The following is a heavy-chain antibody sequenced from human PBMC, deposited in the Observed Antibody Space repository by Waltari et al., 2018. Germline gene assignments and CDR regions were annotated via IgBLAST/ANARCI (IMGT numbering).Heavy chain of an antibody. D-gene: IGHD6-13*01. CDR2: IYYSGST. CDR1: GGSISSYS. Sequence: QVQLQESGPGLVKPSETLSLPCTVSGGSISSYSCSWTRQPPGKGLEWIGYIYYSGSTNYNPSLKSRVTISVDTSKNQFSLKLSSVTAADTAVYYCARPNSSSWQKNWYFDLWGRDTLVTVSS. V-gene: IGHV4-59*01. J-gene: IGHJ2*01. CDR3: ARPNSSSWQKNWYFDL.